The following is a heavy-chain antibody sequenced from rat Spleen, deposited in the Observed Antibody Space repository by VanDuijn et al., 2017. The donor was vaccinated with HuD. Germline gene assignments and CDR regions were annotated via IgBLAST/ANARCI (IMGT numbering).Heavy chain of an antibody. CDR2: LNSAGTT. D-gene: IGHD1-10*01. Sequence: VQLQESGPGLVKPSQSLSLTCSVTAYSIISSYRWNWIRKFPGNKLEWMGHLNSAGTTSYNPSLKSRISITRDTSKNQFFLQVNSVSTDDTATYYCARSRYNNYVMDAWGQGTSVTVSA. CDR3: ARSRYNNYVMDA. V-gene: IGHV3-3*01. CDR1: AYSIISSYR. J-gene: IGHJ4*01.